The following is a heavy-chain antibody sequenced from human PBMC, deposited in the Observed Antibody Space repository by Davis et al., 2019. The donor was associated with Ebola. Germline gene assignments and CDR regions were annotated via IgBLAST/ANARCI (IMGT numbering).Heavy chain of an antibody. CDR2: ISSSSSTI. CDR3: ARGSRNMDV. V-gene: IGHV3-48*01. CDR1: GFTFNTKG. J-gene: IGHJ6*02. Sequence: GESLKISCAASGFTFNTKGMHWVRQAPGKGLEWFSYISSSSSTINYADSVKGRFTISRDNAKNSLYLQMNSLRAEDTAVYYCARGSRNMDVWGQGTTVTVSS.